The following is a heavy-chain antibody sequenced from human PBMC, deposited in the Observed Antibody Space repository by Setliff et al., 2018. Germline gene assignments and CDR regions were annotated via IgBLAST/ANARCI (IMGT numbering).Heavy chain of an antibody. Sequence: GASVKVSCKASGYTFSTYGLHWVRQAPGQGLEWVGWISGYNSNTIYAQNFQGRVTMTTDASTSTAYMELRSLRSDDTAVYYCARDRPFVVVTATQASFDYWGQGTLVTVSS. CDR1: GYTFSTYG. D-gene: IGHD2-21*02. CDR2: ISGYNSNT. V-gene: IGHV1-18*01. CDR3: ARDRPFVVVTATQASFDY. J-gene: IGHJ4*02.